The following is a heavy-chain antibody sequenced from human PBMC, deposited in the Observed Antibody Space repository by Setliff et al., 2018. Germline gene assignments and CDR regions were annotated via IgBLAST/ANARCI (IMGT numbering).Heavy chain of an antibody. V-gene: IGHV4-34*01. CDR2: INHSGST. Sequence: SETLSLTCAVYGGSFSGYYWSWIRQPPGKGLEWIGEINHSGSTNYNPSLKSRVTISVDTSKNQFSLKRSSVTAADTAVYDCARVRAYYFQHWGQGTLVTVSS. D-gene: IGHD2-21*01. CDR3: ARVRAYYFQH. CDR1: GGSFSGYY. J-gene: IGHJ1*01.